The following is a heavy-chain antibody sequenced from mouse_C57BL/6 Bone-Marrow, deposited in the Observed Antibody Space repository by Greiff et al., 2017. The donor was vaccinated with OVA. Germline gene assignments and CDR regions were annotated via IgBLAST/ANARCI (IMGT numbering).Heavy chain of an antibody. CDR2: IDPSDSYT. J-gene: IGHJ3*01. V-gene: IGHV1-59*01. CDR1: GYTFTSYW. D-gene: IGHD4-1*01. Sequence: QVQLKQPGAELVRPGTSVKLSCKASGYTFTSYWMHWVKQRPGQGLEWIGVIDPSDSYTNYNQKFKGKATLTVDTSSSTAYMQLSSLTSEDSAVYYCARWEFWFAYWGQGTLVTVSA. CDR3: ARWEFWFAY.